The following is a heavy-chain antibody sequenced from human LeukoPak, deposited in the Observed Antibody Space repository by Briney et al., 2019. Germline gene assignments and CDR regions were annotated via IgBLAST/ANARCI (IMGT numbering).Heavy chain of an antibody. CDR2: IYNSGST. J-gene: IGHJ3*02. CDR1: GASISSYY. Sequence: SETLSLTCTVSGASISSYYWSWIRQPPGKGLEGIGYIYNSGSTNYNPSLTSRVTISVDTSKNQFSLKLSSVTAADTAVYYCARYYYDSGSYYSRFAFDIWGQGTMVTVSS. CDR3: ARYYYDSGSYYSRFAFDI. D-gene: IGHD3-10*01. V-gene: IGHV4-59*08.